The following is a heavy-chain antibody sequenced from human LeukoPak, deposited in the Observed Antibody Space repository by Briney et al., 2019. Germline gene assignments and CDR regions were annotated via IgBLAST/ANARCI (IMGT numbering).Heavy chain of an antibody. J-gene: IGHJ4*02. Sequence: AGGSLRLSCAASGFTFSSYAMSWVRQAPGKRLEWVSAISGSGGSTYYAESVKGRFTISRDNSKNSLYLQMNSLRAEDTAVCYCAKDPLVNSQEYFDYWGQGTLVTVSS. D-gene: IGHD2/OR15-2a*01. CDR2: ISGSGGST. CDR1: GFTFSSYA. CDR3: AKDPLVNSQEYFDY. V-gene: IGHV3-23*01.